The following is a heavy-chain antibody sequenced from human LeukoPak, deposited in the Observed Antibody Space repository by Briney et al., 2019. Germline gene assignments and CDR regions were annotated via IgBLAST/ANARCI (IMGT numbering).Heavy chain of an antibody. CDR3: AKGTNYYGSGSYQVAFDI. J-gene: IGHJ3*02. Sequence: GGSLSLSCAASGFIFDDYAIHWVRQAPGKGLEWVSGISWNSGSIGYADSAKGRFTISRDNAKNSLYLQMNSLRAEDTALYYCAKGTNYYGSGSYQVAFDIWGQGTMVTVSS. CDR1: GFIFDDYA. D-gene: IGHD3-10*01. V-gene: IGHV3-9*01. CDR2: ISWNSGSI.